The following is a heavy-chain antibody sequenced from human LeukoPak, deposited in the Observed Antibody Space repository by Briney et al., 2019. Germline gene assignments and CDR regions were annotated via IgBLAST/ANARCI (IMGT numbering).Heavy chain of an antibody. CDR3: ARDNSLLHWAFDI. J-gene: IGHJ3*02. D-gene: IGHD1-1*01. CDR2: IYSGGST. V-gene: IGHV3-66*01. Sequence: PGGSLRLSCAASGFTVSSNYMSWVRQAPGKGLEWVSVIYSGGSTYYADSVKGRFTISRDNSKNTLYLQMNSLRAEDTAVYYCARDNSLLHWAFDIWGQGTMVTVSS. CDR1: GFTVSSNY.